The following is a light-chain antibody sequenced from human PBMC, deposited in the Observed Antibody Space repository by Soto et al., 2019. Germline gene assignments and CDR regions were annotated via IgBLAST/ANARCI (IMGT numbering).Light chain of an antibody. Sequence: DIQLTQSPSSLSASIGARVTITCRASANITSYLNWYQQRPGKAPQLLIYAASSLQSGVPSRFSGSGSGTDFTLTISSLQPEDFATYYCQQSSNTPRTFGQGTKVDSK. CDR2: AAS. V-gene: IGKV1-39*01. CDR1: ANITSY. J-gene: IGKJ1*01. CDR3: QQSSNTPRT.